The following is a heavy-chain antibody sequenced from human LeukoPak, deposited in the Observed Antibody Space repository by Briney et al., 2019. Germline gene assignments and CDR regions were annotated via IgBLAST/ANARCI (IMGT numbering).Heavy chain of an antibody. J-gene: IGHJ6*02. CDR3: ARHDFWSGSLYYYGMDV. CDR2: ISAYNGNT. CDR1: GYTFTSYS. Sequence: ASVKVSCKASGYTFTSYSISWVRQAPGQGLEWMGWISAYNGNTNYAQKLQGRVTMTTDTSTSTAYMELRSLRSDDTAVYYCARHDFWSGSLYYYGMDVWGQGTTVTVSS. D-gene: IGHD3-3*01. V-gene: IGHV1-18*01.